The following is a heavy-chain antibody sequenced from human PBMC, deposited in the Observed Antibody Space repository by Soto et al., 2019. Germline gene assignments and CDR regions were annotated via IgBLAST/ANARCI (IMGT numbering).Heavy chain of an antibody. V-gene: IGHV1-3*01. CDR1: GYTFTSYA. Sequence: QVQLVQSGAEVKKPGASVKVSCKASGYTFTSYAMHWVRQAPGQRLEWMGWINAGNGNTKYSQKFQGRVTITRDTSASTAYMEPSSLRSEDTAVYYCASVDPYSSSWYGGGLDYWGQGTLVTVSS. CDR2: INAGNGNT. CDR3: ASVDPYSSSWYGGGLDY. D-gene: IGHD6-13*01. J-gene: IGHJ4*02.